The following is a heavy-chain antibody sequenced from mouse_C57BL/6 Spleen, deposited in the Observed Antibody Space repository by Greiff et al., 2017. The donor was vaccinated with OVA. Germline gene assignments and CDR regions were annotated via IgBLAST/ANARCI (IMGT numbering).Heavy chain of an antibody. CDR1: GYTFTSYW. Sequence: QVQLQQPGAELVKPGASVKLSCKASGYTFTSYWMHWVKQRPGQGLEWIGMIHPNSGSTNSNEKFKSKATLTVDKSSSTAYMQLSSLTSEDSAVYYCARRLDWHFDYWGQGTTLTVSS. CDR2: IHPNSGST. V-gene: IGHV1-64*01. J-gene: IGHJ2*01. CDR3: ARRLDWHFDY. D-gene: IGHD2-13*01.